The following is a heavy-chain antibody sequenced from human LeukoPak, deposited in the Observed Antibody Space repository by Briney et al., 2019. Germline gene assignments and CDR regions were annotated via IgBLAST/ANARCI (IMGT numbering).Heavy chain of an antibody. CDR2: ISDDGRHN. CDR1: GFTFSTYA. V-gene: IGHV3-30*04. Sequence: PGGSLRLSCAASGFTFSTYAMTWVRQAPGKGLEWVAVISDDGRHNYYADSVKGRFTISRDNSKSTLYLQMNSLRDDDSAAYSCARVYLERLTAGYFDHWGQGTQVTVSP. J-gene: IGHJ4*02. CDR3: ARVYLERLTAGYFDH. D-gene: IGHD2-8*01.